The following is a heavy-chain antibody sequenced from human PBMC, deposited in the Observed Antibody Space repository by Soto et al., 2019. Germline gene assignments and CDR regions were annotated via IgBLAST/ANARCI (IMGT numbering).Heavy chain of an antibody. Sequence: QVQLVQSGAEVKKPGSSVKVSCKASGGTFSSYTISWVRQAPGQGLEWMGGVIPIFGTANYAQMFQGRVTITADESTRTVYMELSSLRSGDTAVYYCARDSRHDYGDYVIEYWGQGTLVTVSS. CDR2: VIPIFGTA. J-gene: IGHJ4*02. D-gene: IGHD4-17*01. CDR3: ARDSRHDYGDYVIEY. V-gene: IGHV1-69*12. CDR1: GGTFSSYT.